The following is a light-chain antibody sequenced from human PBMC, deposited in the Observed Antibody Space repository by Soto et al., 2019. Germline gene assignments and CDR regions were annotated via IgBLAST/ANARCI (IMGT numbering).Light chain of an antibody. Sequence: QPVLTQPASVSGSPGQSITISCTGTSSDIGGYNYVSWYQQHPGKAPKLMIYDVNNRPSGVSNRFSGSKSGNTASLTISGLQSEDESDYYCSSYTDSTTLGVVFGGGTKLTVL. J-gene: IGLJ2*01. CDR3: SSYTDSTTLGVV. CDR1: SSDIGGYNY. V-gene: IGLV2-14*03. CDR2: DVN.